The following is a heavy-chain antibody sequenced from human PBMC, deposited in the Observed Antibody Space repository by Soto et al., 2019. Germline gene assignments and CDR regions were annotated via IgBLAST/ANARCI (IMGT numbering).Heavy chain of an antibody. Sequence: GASVKVSCKASGGTFSSYAISWVRQAPGQGLEWMGGIIPIFGTANYAQKFQGRVTITADKSTSTAYMELSSLRSEDTAVYYCARVYCRGGSKRAFDIWGQGTMVTVSS. CDR2: IIPIFGTA. V-gene: IGHV1-69*06. D-gene: IGHD2-15*01. CDR1: GGTFSSYA. J-gene: IGHJ3*02. CDR3: ARVYCRGGSKRAFDI.